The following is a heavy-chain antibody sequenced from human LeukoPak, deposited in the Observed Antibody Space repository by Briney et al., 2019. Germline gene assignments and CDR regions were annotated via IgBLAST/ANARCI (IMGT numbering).Heavy chain of an antibody. Sequence: ASVKVSCKASGYTFTGYYMHWVRQAPGQGLEWMGWINPNSGGKNYAQKFQGRVAMTRDTSISTAYMELSRLRSDDTAVYYCARGYSSSWVLDAFDIWGQGTMVTVSS. CDR3: ARGYSSSWVLDAFDI. V-gene: IGHV1-2*02. J-gene: IGHJ3*02. CDR1: GYTFTGYY. D-gene: IGHD6-13*01. CDR2: INPNSGGK.